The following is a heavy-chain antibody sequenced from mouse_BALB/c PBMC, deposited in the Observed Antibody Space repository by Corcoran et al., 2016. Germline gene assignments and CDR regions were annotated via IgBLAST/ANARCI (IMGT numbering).Heavy chain of an antibody. CDR2: INTYTGEP. V-gene: IGHV9-3-1*01. J-gene: IGHJ4*01. Sequence: QIQLVQAGPALKKTGETAKISCKAAGYTFTNYGMYWVEQAPGKGLKWMGWINTYTGEPTYADDFKGRFAFALETSASTAYLQINNLKNEDTATYFCAREPYAMDYWGQGTSVTVSS. CDR1: GYTFTNYG. CDR3: AREPYAMDY.